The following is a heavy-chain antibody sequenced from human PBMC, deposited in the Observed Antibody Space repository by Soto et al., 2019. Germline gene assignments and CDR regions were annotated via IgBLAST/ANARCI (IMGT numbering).Heavy chain of an antibody. Sequence: EVQLLESGGDLVQPGGSLRLSCAASGFTFSRYAMTWVRQAPGKGLEWVSSISSSGTNKYYADSVKGRFTISRDNSKNTVFLQMNSLRGEDTAVYYCANDRDTRGVISPRANDYWGQGTLVAVSS. CDR1: GFTFSRYA. V-gene: IGHV3-23*01. D-gene: IGHD3-10*01. CDR3: ANDRDTRGVISPRANDY. J-gene: IGHJ4*02. CDR2: ISSSGTNK.